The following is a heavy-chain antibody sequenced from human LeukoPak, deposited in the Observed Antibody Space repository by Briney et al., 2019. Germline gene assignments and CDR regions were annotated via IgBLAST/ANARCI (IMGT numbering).Heavy chain of an antibody. CDR3: ARDPVNLIAAAGTHP. J-gene: IGHJ5*02. Sequence: GGSLRLSCAASGFTFSNYAMSWVRQAPGKGLEWVSTLGGGGIDTYYADSVKGRFTISRDNSKNTLYLQMNSLRAEDTAVYYCARDPVNLIAAAGTHPWGQGTLVTVSS. CDR1: GFTFSNYA. V-gene: IGHV3-23*01. CDR2: LGGGGIDT. D-gene: IGHD6-13*01.